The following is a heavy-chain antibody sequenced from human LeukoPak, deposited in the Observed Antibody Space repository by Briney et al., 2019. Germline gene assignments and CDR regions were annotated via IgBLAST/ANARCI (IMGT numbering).Heavy chain of an antibody. CDR2: INPSGGST. J-gene: IGHJ4*02. Sequence: ASVKVSCKASGYTFTSYYMHWVRQAPGQGLEWMGIINPSGGSTIYAQKFQGRVTMTRDMSTSTVYMELSSLRSEDTAVYYCASSWAGYGSGSYSPFDYWGQGTLVTVSS. V-gene: IGHV1-46*01. CDR3: ASSWAGYGSGSYSPFDY. CDR1: GYTFTSYY. D-gene: IGHD3-10*01.